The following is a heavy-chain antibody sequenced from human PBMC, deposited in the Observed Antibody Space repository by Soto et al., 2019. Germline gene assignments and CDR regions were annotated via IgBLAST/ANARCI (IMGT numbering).Heavy chain of an antibody. J-gene: IGHJ4*02. CDR3: ARNYGNYGHYFDS. D-gene: IGHD4-17*01. CDR2: IDNSGIT. Sequence: SAPLSLSCTVSGGSIINGDHYWVWILQHPERGLEWIGYIDNSGITYDNPSLSSRVVMSVDTSQNQFSLKLTSVTAADTAVYYCARNYGNYGHYFDSWGQGTLVTVSS. V-gene: IGHV4-31*03. CDR1: GGSIINGDHY.